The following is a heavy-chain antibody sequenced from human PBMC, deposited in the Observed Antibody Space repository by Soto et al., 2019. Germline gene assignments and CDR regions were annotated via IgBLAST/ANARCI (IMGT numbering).Heavy chain of an antibody. CDR1: GYSFTSYW. J-gene: IGHJ4*02. CDR2: IDPSDSYT. V-gene: IGHV5-10-1*01. Sequence: PGESLKISCKGSGYSFTSYWISWVRQMPGKGLEWMGRIDPSDSYTNYSPSFQGHVTISADKSISTAYLQWSSLKASDTAMYYCARSYDSSGYYFDYFDYWGQGTRVTVS. D-gene: IGHD3-22*01. CDR3: ARSYDSSGYYFDYFDY.